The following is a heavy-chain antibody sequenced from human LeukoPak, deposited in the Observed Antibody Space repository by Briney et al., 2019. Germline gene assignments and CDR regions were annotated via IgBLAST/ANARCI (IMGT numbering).Heavy chain of an antibody. V-gene: IGHV3-66*01. J-gene: IGHJ4*02. D-gene: IGHD3-22*01. CDR3: ARDIGASSGFDY. Sequence: GGSLRLSCAAAGFTVSNNYINWVRQAPGKGLEWVSVIYNGGTTYYADSVKGRFTISRDNSKNTVYLQMNSLRAEDTAVYYCARDIGASSGFDYWGQGTLVTVSS. CDR1: GFTVSNNY. CDR2: IYNGGTT.